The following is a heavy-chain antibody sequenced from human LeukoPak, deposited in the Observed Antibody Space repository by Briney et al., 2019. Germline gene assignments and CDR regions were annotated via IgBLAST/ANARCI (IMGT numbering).Heavy chain of an antibody. D-gene: IGHD2-15*01. J-gene: IGHJ5*02. CDR2: INPDGTNT. Sequence: GGSLRLSCAASGFTFSNYCMHWLRQAPGRGLVWVSRINPDGTNTMYAGSVKGRFTISRDNAKNILYLQMNSLRDDDTAVYSCARRVDATRWFDPWGQGTLVTVSS. CDR3: ARRVDATRWFDP. CDR1: GFTFSNYC. V-gene: IGHV3-74*03.